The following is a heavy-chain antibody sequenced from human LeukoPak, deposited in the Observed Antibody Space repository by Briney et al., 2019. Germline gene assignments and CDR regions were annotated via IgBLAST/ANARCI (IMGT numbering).Heavy chain of an antibody. V-gene: IGHV3-53*01. CDR2: IYSGGST. J-gene: IGHJ6*02. CDR3: ASRRSRDGYNYYYYGMDV. D-gene: IGHD5-24*01. CDR1: GFTVSSNY. Sequence: GGSLRLSCAASGFTVSSNYMSWVRQAPGKGLEWVSVIYSGGSTYYADSVKGRFTISRDSSKNTLYLQMNSLRAEDTAVYYCASRRSRDGYNYYYYGMDVWGQGTTVTVSS.